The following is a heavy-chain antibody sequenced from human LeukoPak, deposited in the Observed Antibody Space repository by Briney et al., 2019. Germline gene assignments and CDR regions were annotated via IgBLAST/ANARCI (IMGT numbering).Heavy chain of an antibody. CDR1: GDSVSSNSAA. CDR2: TYYRSKWYN. CDR3: ARGWQWLVRLNWFDP. Sequence: SQTLSLTCAISGDSVSSNSAAWNWIRQSPSRGLEWLGRTYYRSKWYNDYAVSVKSRITINPDTSKSQFSLQLNSVTPEDTAVYYCARGWQWLVRLNWFDPWGQGTLVTVSS. J-gene: IGHJ5*02. V-gene: IGHV6-1*01. D-gene: IGHD6-19*01.